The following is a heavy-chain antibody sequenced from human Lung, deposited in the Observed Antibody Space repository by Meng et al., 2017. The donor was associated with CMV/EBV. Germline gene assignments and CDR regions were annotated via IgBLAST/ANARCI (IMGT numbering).Heavy chain of an antibody. CDR1: GFTFDDYG. CDR3: ARGGYSSGWYGNYFDY. D-gene: IGHD6-19*01. CDR2: INWNGGST. J-gene: IGHJ4*02. V-gene: IGHV3-20*04. Sequence: GESLKISCAASGFTFDDYGISWVRQAPGKGLEWVSGINWNGGSTGYADSVKGRFTISRDNAKNSLYLQMNSLRAEDTALYYCARGGYSSGWYGNYFDYWGQGXLVTVSS.